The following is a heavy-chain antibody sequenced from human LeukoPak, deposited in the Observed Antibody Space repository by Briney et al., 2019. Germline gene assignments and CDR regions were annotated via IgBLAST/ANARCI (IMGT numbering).Heavy chain of an antibody. Sequence: SETLSLTCVVYGGSFNGYYWSWIRQPPGKGLEWVGEINHSGSTNYNPSLKSRVTISVDTSKNQFSLKLSSVTAADTAVYYCARRSLLDYWGQGTLVTVSS. J-gene: IGHJ4*02. CDR1: GGSFNGYY. V-gene: IGHV4-34*01. CDR3: ARRSLLDY. CDR2: INHSGST.